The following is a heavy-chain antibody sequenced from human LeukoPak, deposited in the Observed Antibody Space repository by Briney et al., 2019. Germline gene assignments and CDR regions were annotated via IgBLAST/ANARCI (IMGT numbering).Heavy chain of an antibody. J-gene: IGHJ4*02. D-gene: IGHD3-22*01. Sequence: SETLSLTCAVYGGSFSGYYWRWIRQPPGKGLEWIGEINHSGSTNYNPSLKSRVTISVDTSKNQFSLKLSSVTAADTAVYYCARGKGLYYYYDSSGYYSPFDYWGQGTLVTVSS. V-gene: IGHV4-34*01. CDR3: ARGKGLYYYYDSSGYYSPFDY. CDR2: INHSGST. CDR1: GGSFSGYY.